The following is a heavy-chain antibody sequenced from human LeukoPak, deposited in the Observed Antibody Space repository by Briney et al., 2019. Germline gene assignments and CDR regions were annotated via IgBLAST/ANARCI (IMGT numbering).Heavy chain of an antibody. CDR2: IYYSGST. V-gene: IGHV4-59*01. Sequence: SATLSLTCAVAGGSISSYYWSWSRPPPGEGLECIGYIYYSGSTNYNPSLKSRVTISVDTSKNQFSLKLSSVTAADTAVYYCASSYGSGSYYPWGQGTLVTVSS. J-gene: IGHJ5*02. CDR1: GGSISSYY. CDR3: ASSYGSGSYYP. D-gene: IGHD3-10*01.